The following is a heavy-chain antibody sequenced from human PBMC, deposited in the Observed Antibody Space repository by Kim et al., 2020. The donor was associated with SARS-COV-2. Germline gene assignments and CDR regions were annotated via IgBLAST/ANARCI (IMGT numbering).Heavy chain of an antibody. V-gene: IGHV3-7*03. D-gene: IGHD3-22*01. CDR3: ARDPDSFDF. J-gene: IGHJ4*02. Sequence: EDSVQGRFTISQDNTKNSLFLQMNSLGAEDPAVYYCARDPDSFDFWGQGTLVTFSS.